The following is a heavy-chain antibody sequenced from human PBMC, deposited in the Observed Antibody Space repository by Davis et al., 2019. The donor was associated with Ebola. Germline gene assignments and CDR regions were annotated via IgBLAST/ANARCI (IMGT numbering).Heavy chain of an antibody. J-gene: IGHJ4*02. D-gene: IGHD3-10*01. CDR2: INAGNGNT. V-gene: IGHV1-3*01. CDR3: ARDRGGDYSFDY. Sequence: AASVKVSCKASGYTFNPYGISWVRQAPGQRLEWMGWINAGNGNTKYSQKFQGRVTITRDTSASTAYMELSSLRSEDTSVYYCARDRGGDYSFDYWGQGTLVTVSS. CDR1: GYTFNPYG.